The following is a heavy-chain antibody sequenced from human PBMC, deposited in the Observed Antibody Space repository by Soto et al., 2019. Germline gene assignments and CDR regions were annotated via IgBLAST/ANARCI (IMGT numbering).Heavy chain of an antibody. CDR1: GSTFTSNG. CDR2: ISTYNGNM. D-gene: IGHD5-18*01. V-gene: IGHV1-18*04. CDR3: GYVGVYSTVDSSFDL. J-gene: IGHJ4*02. Sequence: ASVKVSCKVSGSTFTSNGIGWVRQAPGQGLEWLGWISTYNGNMDSAPKLEDRLTMTTDRSTTTAYMELRNLESDDTALYYCGYVGVYSTVDSSFDLWGQGTPVNVSS.